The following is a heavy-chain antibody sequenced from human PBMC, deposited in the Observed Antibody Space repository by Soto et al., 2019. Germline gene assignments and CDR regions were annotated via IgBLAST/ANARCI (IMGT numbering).Heavy chain of an antibody. CDR3: AKSSVKDSRMYYFDY. D-gene: IGHD6-13*01. Sequence: PGGSLRLSCVASGFSFNPYVMAWVRQAPGKGLEWVSAIRSNTAITHYPDSMRGRFTISRVNSENTLYLQMNSLSAEDTAVYYCAKSSVKDSRMYYFDYWGQGTLVTVSS. V-gene: IGHV3-23*01. J-gene: IGHJ4*02. CDR2: IRSNTAIT. CDR1: GFSFNPYV.